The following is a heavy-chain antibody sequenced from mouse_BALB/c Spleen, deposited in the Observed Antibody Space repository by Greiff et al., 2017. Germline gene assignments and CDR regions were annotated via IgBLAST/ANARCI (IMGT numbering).Heavy chain of an antibody. Sequence: EVQLQQSGPELVKPGASVKISCKASGYTFTDYNMHWVKQSHGKSLEWIGYIYPYNGGTGYNQKFKSKATLTVDNSSSTAYMELRSLTSEDSAVYYCARGLLTGGFAYWGQGTLVTVSA. J-gene: IGHJ3*01. V-gene: IGHV1S29*02. CDR3: ARGLLTGGFAY. CDR2: IYPYNGGT. D-gene: IGHD4-1*01. CDR1: GYTFTDYN.